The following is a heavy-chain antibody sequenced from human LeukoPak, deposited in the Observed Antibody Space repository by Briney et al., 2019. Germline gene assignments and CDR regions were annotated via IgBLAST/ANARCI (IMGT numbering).Heavy chain of an antibody. V-gene: IGHV3-66*01. Sequence: GSLRLSCAASGFTVSSNYMSWVRQAPGKGLEWVSVIYSGGSTYYADSVKGRFTISRDNSKNTLYPQMNSLRAEDTAVFYCARDSGYNAFDIWGQGAMVTVSS. D-gene: IGHD5-12*01. CDR2: IYSGGST. CDR1: GFTVSSNY. CDR3: ARDSGYNAFDI. J-gene: IGHJ3*02.